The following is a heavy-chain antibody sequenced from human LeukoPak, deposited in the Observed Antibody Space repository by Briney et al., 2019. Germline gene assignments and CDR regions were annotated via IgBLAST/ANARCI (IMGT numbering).Heavy chain of an antibody. D-gene: IGHD2-2*01. V-gene: IGHV1-18*01. J-gene: IGHJ6*02. CDR2: ISAYNGNT. CDR3: ARADVPAAVYYYGMDV. Sequence: ASVKVSCKASGGTFSSYAISWVRQAPGQGLEWMGWISAYNGNTNYAQKLQGRVTMTTDTSTSTAYMELRSLRSDDTAVYYCARADVPAAVYYYGMDVWGQGTTVTVSS. CDR1: GGTFSSYA.